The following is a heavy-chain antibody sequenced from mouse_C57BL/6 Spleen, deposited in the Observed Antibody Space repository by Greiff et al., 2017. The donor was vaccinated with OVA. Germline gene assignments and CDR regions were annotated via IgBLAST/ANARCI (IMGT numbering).Heavy chain of an antibody. J-gene: IGHJ1*03. CDR1: GYTFTSYW. Sequence: VQLQQSGAELVKPGASVKLSCKASGYTFTSYWMHWVKQRPGRGLEWIGRIDPNSGGTKYNEKFKSKATLTVDKPSSTAYMQLSSLTSEDSAVYYCARGRLDYDGDWYFDVWGTGTTVTVSS. CDR2: IDPNSGGT. V-gene: IGHV1-72*01. CDR3: ARGRLDYDGDWYFDV. D-gene: IGHD2-4*01.